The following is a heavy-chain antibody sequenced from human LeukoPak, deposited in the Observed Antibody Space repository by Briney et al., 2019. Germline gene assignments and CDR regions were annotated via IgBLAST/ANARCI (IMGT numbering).Heavy chain of an antibody. CDR2: ISAYNGDT. D-gene: IGHD2-21*02. J-gene: IGHJ6*03. Sequence: ASVKVSCKASGGTFSSYAISWVRQAPGQGLEWMGWISAYNGDTNYTQNLQGRVTMTTDTSTSTAYMELRSLRSDDTAVYYCARGGDAYMDVWGKGTTVTVSS. CDR1: GGTFSSYA. V-gene: IGHV1-18*01. CDR3: ARGGDAYMDV.